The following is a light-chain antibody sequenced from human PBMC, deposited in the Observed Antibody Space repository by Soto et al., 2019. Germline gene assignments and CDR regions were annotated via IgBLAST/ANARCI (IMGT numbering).Light chain of an antibody. V-gene: IGKV3-20*01. CDR1: QSVSSSY. CDR3: QQYGSSST. CDR2: GAS. Sequence: EIVLNQSPGTLSLSPGERATLSCRASQSVSSSYLAWYQQKPGQAPRLLIYGASSRATGIPDRFSGSGSGTDFTLTISRLEPEDFAVYYCQQYGSSSTFGQGTLLEIK. J-gene: IGKJ5*01.